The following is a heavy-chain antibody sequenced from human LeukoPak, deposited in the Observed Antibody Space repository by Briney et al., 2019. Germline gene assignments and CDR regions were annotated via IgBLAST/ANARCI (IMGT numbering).Heavy chain of an antibody. CDR2: FDPEHGEI. Sequence: ASVKVSCKLSGHTLSDLSMHWVRQAPGRGLEWMGGFDPEHGEIVYAQKLQGRITLTEDTSTDTAYMNLSSLTSDDTAVYYCATDVIGLIKIVRRPFDIWGPGTMLTVSS. J-gene: IGHJ3*02. CDR3: ATDVIGLIKIVRRPFDI. D-gene: IGHD3-10*01. V-gene: IGHV1-24*01. CDR1: GHTLSDLS.